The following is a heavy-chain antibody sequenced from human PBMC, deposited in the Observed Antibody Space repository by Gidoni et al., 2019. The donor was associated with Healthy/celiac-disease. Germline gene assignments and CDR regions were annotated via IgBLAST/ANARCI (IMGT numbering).Heavy chain of an antibody. D-gene: IGHD2-21*01. CDR2: INPSGGST. CDR1: GYTFTSYY. V-gene: IGHV1-46*01. Sequence: QVQLVQSGAEVKKPGASVKVSCKASGYTFTSYYMHWVRQAPGQGLEWMGIINPSGGSTSYAQKFQGRVTMTRDTSTSTVYMELSSLRSEDTAVYYCARPPGTNCGGDCYYYGMDVWGQGTTVTVSS. CDR3: ARPPGTNCGGDCYYYGMDV. J-gene: IGHJ6*02.